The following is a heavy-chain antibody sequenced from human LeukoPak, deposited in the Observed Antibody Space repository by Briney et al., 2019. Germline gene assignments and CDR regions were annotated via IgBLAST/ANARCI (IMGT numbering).Heavy chain of an antibody. CDR2: INPNSGGT. D-gene: IGHD6-13*01. Sequence: ASVKVSCKASGYTFTGYYMHWVRQAPGQGLEWMGWINPNSGGTNYAQKFQGRVTMTRDTSISTAYMELSRLRSDDTAVYYCARDIAAGEYFDYWGQGTLVTVSS. V-gene: IGHV1-2*02. CDR1: GYTFTGYY. J-gene: IGHJ4*02. CDR3: ARDIAAGEYFDY.